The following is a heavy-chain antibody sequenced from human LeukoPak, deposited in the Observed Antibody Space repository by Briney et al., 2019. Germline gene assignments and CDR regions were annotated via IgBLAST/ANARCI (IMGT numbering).Heavy chain of an antibody. CDR2: INHSGST. J-gene: IGHJ6*03. CDR3: ARVTYDSSGYYHTYYYYVDV. Sequence: SETLSLTCAVYGGSFSGYYWSWIRQPPGKGLEWIGEINHSGSTNYNPSLKSRVTISVETSKNQFPLNLSSVTAADTAVYYCARVTYDSSGYYHTYYYYVDVWGNGTTVTVSS. D-gene: IGHD3-22*01. CDR1: GGSFSGYY. V-gene: IGHV4-34*01.